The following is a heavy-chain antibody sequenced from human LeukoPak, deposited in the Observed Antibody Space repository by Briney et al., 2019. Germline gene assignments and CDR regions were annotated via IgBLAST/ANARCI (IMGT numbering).Heavy chain of an antibody. V-gene: IGHV3-30-3*01. CDR2: ISYDGSNK. CDR3: ARGRNAITMARRHVGYYYGMDV. CDR1: GFTFSSYA. J-gene: IGHJ6*02. Sequence: PGGSLRLSCAASGFTFSSYAMRWVRQAPGKGLEWVAVISYDGSNKYYADSVKGRFTISRDNSKNTLYLQMNSLRAEDTAVYYCARGRNAITMARRHVGYYYGMDVWGQGTTVTVSS. D-gene: IGHD3-10*01.